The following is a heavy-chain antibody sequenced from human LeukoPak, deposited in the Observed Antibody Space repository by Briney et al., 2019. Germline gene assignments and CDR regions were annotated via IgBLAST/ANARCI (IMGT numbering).Heavy chain of an antibody. CDR1: GGSFSGYY. J-gene: IGHJ6*03. D-gene: IGHD1-1*01. Sequence: PSETLSLTCAVYGGSFSGYYWSWIRQPPGKGLEWIGEINHSGSTNYNPSLKSRVTISVDTSKNQFSLKLSSVTPADTAVYYCARVSWFPGTSYYYMDVWGKGTTVTVSS. V-gene: IGHV4-34*01. CDR3: ARVSWFPGTSYYYMDV. CDR2: INHSGST.